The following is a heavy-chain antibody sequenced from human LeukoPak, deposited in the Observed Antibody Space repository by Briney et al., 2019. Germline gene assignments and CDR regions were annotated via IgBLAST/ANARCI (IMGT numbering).Heavy chain of an antibody. D-gene: IGHD2-2*01. J-gene: IGHJ6*02. V-gene: IGHV1-2*02. Sequence: ASVKVSCKASGYTFTGYYMHWVRQAPGQGLEWMGWINPNSGGTNYAQKFQGRVTMTRDTSTSTAYMELSRLRSDDTAVYYCARGHPVTYCSSTSCYYYYYGMDVWGQGTTVTVSS. CDR1: GYTFTGYY. CDR3: ARGHPVTYCSSTSCYYYYYGMDV. CDR2: INPNSGGT.